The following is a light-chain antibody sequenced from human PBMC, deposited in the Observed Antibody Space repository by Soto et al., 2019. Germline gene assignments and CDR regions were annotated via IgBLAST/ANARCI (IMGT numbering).Light chain of an antibody. Sequence: IALTLCPGTLSLSPGQGATLSCRASQSVDSTYLAWYQQKPAQAPRLLIYGASSRATGIPDRFSGSGSGTDFTLTINSLEPEDFAVYYCQQYSRSPPITCGQGTRLGL. J-gene: IGKJ5*01. CDR2: GAS. CDR3: QQYSRSPPIT. CDR1: QSVDSTY. V-gene: IGKV3-20*01.